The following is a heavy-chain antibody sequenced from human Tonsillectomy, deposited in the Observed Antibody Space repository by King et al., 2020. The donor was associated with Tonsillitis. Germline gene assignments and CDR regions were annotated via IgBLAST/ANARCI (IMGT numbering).Heavy chain of an antibody. CDR1: GGSISRYY. V-gene: IGHV4-59*01. J-gene: IGHJ5*02. CDR3: ARMLHDSSGYMLGFDP. CDR2: IYYSGST. Sequence: QLQESGPGLVKPSETLSLTCTVSGGSISRYYWSWIRQPPGKGLEWIGYIYYSGSTNYNPPLKSRVTISVDTSKNQFSLKLSSVTAADTAVYYCARMLHDSSGYMLGFDPWGQGTLVTVSS. D-gene: IGHD3-22*01.